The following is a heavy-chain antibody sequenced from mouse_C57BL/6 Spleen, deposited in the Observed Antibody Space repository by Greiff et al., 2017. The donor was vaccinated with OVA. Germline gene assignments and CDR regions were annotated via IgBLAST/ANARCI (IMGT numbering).Heavy chain of an antibody. J-gene: IGHJ3*01. V-gene: IGHV1-64*01. Sequence: QVQLQQPGAELVKPGASVKLSCKASGYTFTSYWMHWVKQRPGQGLEWIGMIHPNSGSTNYNEKFKSKATLTVDNSSSTAYMQLSSLTSEDSAVYYCARSEGYSNSGGFAYWGQGTLVTVSA. D-gene: IGHD2-5*01. CDR1: GYTFTSYW. CDR3: ARSEGYSNSGGFAY. CDR2: IHPNSGST.